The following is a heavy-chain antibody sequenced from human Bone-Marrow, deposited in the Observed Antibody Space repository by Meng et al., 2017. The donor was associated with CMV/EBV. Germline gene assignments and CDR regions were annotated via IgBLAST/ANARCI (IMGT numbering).Heavy chain of an antibody. CDR3: ATSPRVRHWFDP. D-gene: IGHD1-1*01. J-gene: IGHJ5*02. Sequence: GGSLRLSCKGSGYSFTSYWIGWVRQMPGKGLEWMGIIYPGDSDTRYSPSFQSQVTISADKSISTAYLQWSSLKASDTAMYYCATSPRVRHWFDPWGQGTRVTVSS. CDR2: IYPGDSDT. V-gene: IGHV5-51*01. CDR1: GYSFTSYW.